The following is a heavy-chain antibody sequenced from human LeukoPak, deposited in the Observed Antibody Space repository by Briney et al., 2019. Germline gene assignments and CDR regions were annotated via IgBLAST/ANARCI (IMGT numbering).Heavy chain of an antibody. V-gene: IGHV1-8*01. CDR2: MNPDSGNT. CDR3: AVHLPGDYLDR. CDR1: GYAFNIYD. Sequence: GASVKVSCKACGYAFNIYDINWVRQATGQGLEWMGWMNPDSGNTGFAQKFQGRVTMTRNTSITTAYMELSSLRFEDTAVYYCAVHLPGDYLDRWGQGTLVTVSS. J-gene: IGHJ4*02.